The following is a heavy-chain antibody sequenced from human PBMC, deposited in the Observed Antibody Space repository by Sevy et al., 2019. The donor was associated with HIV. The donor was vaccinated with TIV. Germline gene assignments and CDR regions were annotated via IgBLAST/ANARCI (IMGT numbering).Heavy chain of an antibody. J-gene: IGHJ3*01. CDR3: ARLYSPHFYENEDV. V-gene: IGHV4-34*01. D-gene: IGHD3-3*02. CDR2: INHSGNT. CDR1: GGSFTDYF. Sequence: SENLSLTCAVYGGSFTDYFWTWIRQPPGKGLEWIGEINHSGNTNYSPSLKSRVTISVDTTNNQFSLRLSSLTCANTALYYCARLYSPHFYENEDVWGQGTMVTVSS.